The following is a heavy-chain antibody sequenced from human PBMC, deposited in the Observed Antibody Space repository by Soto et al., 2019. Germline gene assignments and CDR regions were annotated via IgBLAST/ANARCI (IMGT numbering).Heavy chain of an antibody. CDR1: CGAFHGFY. J-gene: IGHJ5*02. D-gene: IGHD2-2*01. Sequence: SGTPCLTLAVLCGAFHGFYWGGVPPPPREGVEWIGEINHSGSTNYNPSLKSRVTISVDTSKNQFSLKLSSVTAADTAVYYCARGDSIVVVPAAMCCWFDPWGQGTLVTVSS. V-gene: IGHV4-34*01. CDR2: INHSGST. CDR3: ARGDSIVVVPAAMCCWFDP.